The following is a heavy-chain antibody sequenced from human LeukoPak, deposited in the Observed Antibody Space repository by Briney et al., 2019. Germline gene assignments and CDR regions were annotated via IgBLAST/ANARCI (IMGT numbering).Heavy chain of an antibody. Sequence: SETLSLTCTVSGGSISSSSYYWGWIRQPPGKGLEWIGSIYYSGSTYYNPSLKSRVTISVDTSKNQFSLKLSSVTAADTAVYYCANNPPWSSPNTGAANWGQGTLVTVSS. CDR3: ANNPPWSSPNTGAAN. CDR2: IYYSGST. CDR1: GGSISSSSYY. D-gene: IGHD7-27*01. J-gene: IGHJ4*02. V-gene: IGHV4-39*01.